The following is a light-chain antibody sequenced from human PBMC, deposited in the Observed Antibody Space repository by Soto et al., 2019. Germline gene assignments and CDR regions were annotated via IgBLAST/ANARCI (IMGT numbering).Light chain of an antibody. CDR3: QQSNNWPYT. J-gene: IGKJ2*01. CDR1: QTVRDN. V-gene: IGKV3-15*01. CDR2: GAS. Sequence: EIVMTHSPATLSVSPGDRATLSCRASQTVRDNLAWYQQKPGQAPRLLIYGASTRATGIPARFSGSGSGTEFTLTIDSLQSEDFPLYFCQQSNNWPYTFGQGTKPDIK.